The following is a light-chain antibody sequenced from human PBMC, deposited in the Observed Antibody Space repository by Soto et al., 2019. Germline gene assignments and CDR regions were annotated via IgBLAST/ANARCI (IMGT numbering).Light chain of an antibody. CDR1: QSISTW. J-gene: IGKJ2*01. CDR3: QQYYSHSPYT. V-gene: IGKV1-5*01. Sequence: DIQMTQSPSTLSASVGDRVTITCRASQSISTWLAWYQQKPGKPPNLLIYDASSLESGVPSRFSGSVSGTEFTLTIRSLQPDDFATYYCQQYYSHSPYTFGQGTKLEIE. CDR2: DAS.